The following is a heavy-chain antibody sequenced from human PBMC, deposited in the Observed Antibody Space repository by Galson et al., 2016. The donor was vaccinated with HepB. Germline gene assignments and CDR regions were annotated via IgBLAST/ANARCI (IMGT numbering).Heavy chain of an antibody. V-gene: IGHV3-53*01. J-gene: IGHJ6*02. Sequence: SLRLSCAASGFIVSNDYMNWVRQAPGKRLEWLSVSYGDGSTYYAESVRGRFTISRDNSKNSVFLQMNNLRAEDTAVYYCARDPGFRNGMNVWGQGTTVTVSS. CDR1: GFIVSNDY. CDR3: ARDPGFRNGMNV. CDR2: SYGDGST.